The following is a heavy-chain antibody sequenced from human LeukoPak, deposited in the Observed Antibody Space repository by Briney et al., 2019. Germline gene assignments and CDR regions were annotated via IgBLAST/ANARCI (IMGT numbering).Heavy chain of an antibody. CDR2: INPNGGGT. CDR3: ARVGIAARLRYYFDY. CDR1: GYTFTSYD. V-gene: IGHV1-2*02. J-gene: IGHJ4*02. Sequence: ASVKVSCKASGYTFTSYDINWVRQAPGQGLEWMGWINPNGGGTNYAQKFQGRVTMTRDTSISTAYMELSRLRSDDTAVYYCARVGIAARLRYYFDYWGQGTLVTVSS. D-gene: IGHD6-6*01.